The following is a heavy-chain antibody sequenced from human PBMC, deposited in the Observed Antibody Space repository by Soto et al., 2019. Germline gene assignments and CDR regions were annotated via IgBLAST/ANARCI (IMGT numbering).Heavy chain of an antibody. CDR3: ARANSSSWYHNYYYGMDV. Sequence: SVKVSCKASGGTFSSYAISWVRQAPGQGLKWMGGITPIFGTANYAQKFQGRVTITADEFTSTAYMELSSLRSEDTAVYYCARANSSSWYHNYYYGMDVWGQGTTVTVYS. V-gene: IGHV1-69*13. CDR1: GGTFSSYA. D-gene: IGHD6-13*01. J-gene: IGHJ6*02. CDR2: ITPIFGTA.